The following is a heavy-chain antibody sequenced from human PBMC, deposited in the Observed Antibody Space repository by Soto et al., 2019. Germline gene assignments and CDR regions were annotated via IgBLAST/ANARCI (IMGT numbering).Heavy chain of an antibody. Sequence: ASVKVSCKASGDTFTSYDINWVRQATGQGLEWMGWMNPNSGNTGYAQKFQGRVTMTRNTSISTAYMELSSLRSEDTAVYYCARGRTIFGVVYYYMDVWGKGTTVTVSS. J-gene: IGHJ6*03. CDR3: ARGRTIFGVVYYYMDV. CDR1: GDTFTSYD. D-gene: IGHD3-3*01. V-gene: IGHV1-8*01. CDR2: MNPNSGNT.